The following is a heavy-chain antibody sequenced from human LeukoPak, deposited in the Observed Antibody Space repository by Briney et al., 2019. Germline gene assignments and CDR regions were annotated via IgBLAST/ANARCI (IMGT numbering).Heavy chain of an antibody. CDR3: ARGVGGYCSGTSCLFDY. J-gene: IGHJ4*02. CDR1: GGSFSGYY. D-gene: IGHD2-2*01. CDR2: VYHTGST. Sequence: PSETLSLTCAVYGGSFSGYYWNWIRQRPGKGLEWIGYVYHTGSTYYNPSLISRLTISVDTPENQFSLRLTYVTAADTAVYYCARGVGGYCSGTSCLFDYWGQGILVTVSS. V-gene: IGHV4-34*09.